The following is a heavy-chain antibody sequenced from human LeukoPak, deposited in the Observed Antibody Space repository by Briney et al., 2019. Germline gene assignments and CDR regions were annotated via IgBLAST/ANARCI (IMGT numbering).Heavy chain of an antibody. V-gene: IGHV3-48*04. Sequence: GGSLRLSCAASGFTFSSYGMHWVRQAPGKGLEWVSYISSSGSTIYYADSVKGRFTISRDNAKNSLYLQMNSLRAEDTAVYYCARGADIVLMVYASPNFDYWGQGTLVTVSS. CDR3: ARGADIVLMVYASPNFDY. D-gene: IGHD2-8*01. J-gene: IGHJ4*02. CDR1: GFTFSSYG. CDR2: ISSSGSTI.